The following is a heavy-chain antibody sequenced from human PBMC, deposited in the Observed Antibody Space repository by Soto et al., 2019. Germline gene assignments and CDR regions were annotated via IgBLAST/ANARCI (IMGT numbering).Heavy chain of an antibody. J-gene: IGHJ4*02. CDR2: IRRNAYGGTT. D-gene: IGHD2-15*01. V-gene: IGHV3-49*04. CDR1: GFTFGDYA. Sequence: GGSLRLSCTTSGFTFGDYALSWVRQAPGKGLEWVGFIRRNAYGGTTDYAASVKGRFTISRDDSKSIAYLQMNSLRAEDTAVYYCARAGVVVAAIHLYYFDYWGQGTLVTVSS. CDR3: ARAGVVVAAIHLYYFDY.